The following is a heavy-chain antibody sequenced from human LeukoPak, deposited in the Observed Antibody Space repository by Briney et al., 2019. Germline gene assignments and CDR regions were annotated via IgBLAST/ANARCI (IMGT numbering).Heavy chain of an antibody. V-gene: IGHV3-11*01. CDR1: GFTFSDYY. D-gene: IGHD2-21*02. CDR3: ARGDCGGDCYTYAEYFQH. Sequence: GGSLRLSCAASGFTFSDYYTSWIRQAPGKGLEWVSYISFGGSTIYYADSVKGRFTISRDNAKNSLYLQMNSLRAEDTAVYYCARGDCGGDCYTYAEYFQHWGQGTLVTVSS. CDR2: ISFGGSTI. J-gene: IGHJ1*01.